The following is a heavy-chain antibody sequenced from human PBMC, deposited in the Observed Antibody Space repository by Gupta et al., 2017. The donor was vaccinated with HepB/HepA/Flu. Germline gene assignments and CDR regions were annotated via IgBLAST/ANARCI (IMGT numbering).Heavy chain of an antibody. V-gene: IGHV1-2*02. Sequence: QVQLVQSGAEVKKPGASVKVSCKASGYTFTGYYMHWVRQAPGQGLEWMGWINPNSGGTNYAQKVQGRVTMTRDTSSSTAYMELSRLRSDDTAVYYCAQHAQLGTSRTDYWGQGTLVTVSS. J-gene: IGHJ4*02. D-gene: IGHD7-27*01. CDR3: AQHAQLGTSRTDY. CDR1: GYTFTGYY. CDR2: INPNSGGT.